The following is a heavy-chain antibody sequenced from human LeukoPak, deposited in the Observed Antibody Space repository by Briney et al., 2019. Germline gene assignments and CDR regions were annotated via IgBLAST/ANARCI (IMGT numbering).Heavy chain of an antibody. J-gene: IGHJ4*02. CDR2: IYYSGST. CDR3: ARTCTNGVCPYYFDY. D-gene: IGHD2-8*01. Sequence: SETLSLTCTVSGGSISSSSSYWGWIRQPPGKGLEWIGSIYYSGSTYYNPSLKSRVTISVDTSKNQFSLKLSSVTAADTAVYYCARTCTNGVCPYYFDYWGQGTLVTVSS. V-gene: IGHV4-39*01. CDR1: GGSISSSSSY.